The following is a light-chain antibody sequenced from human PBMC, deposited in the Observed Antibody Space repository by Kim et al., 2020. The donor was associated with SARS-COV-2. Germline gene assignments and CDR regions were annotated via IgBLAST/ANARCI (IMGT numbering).Light chain of an antibody. CDR3: QQYNNWPPLT. CDR1: KSVSTY. J-gene: IGKJ4*01. CDR2: DAS. V-gene: IGKV3-15*01. Sequence: IVLTQSPATLSLSPGESATLSCRASKSVSTYLAWYQQRPGQAPRLLIYDASTRATGIPARFSGSGSGTEFTLTISSLQSEDFAVYYCQQYNNWPPLTFGGGTKVDIK.